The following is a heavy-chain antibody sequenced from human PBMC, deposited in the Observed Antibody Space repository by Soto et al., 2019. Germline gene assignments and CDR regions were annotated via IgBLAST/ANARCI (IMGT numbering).Heavy chain of an antibody. V-gene: IGHV4-59*01. Sequence: SETLSLTCTVSGGSISSYYWSWIRQPPGKGLEWIGYIYYSGSTNYNPSLKSRVTISVDTSKNQFSLKLSSVTAADTAVYYCARVYSGYDYWFDLWGQGTLVTVSS. CDR2: IYYSGST. CDR1: GGSISSYY. J-gene: IGHJ5*02. D-gene: IGHD5-12*01. CDR3: ARVYSGYDYWFDL.